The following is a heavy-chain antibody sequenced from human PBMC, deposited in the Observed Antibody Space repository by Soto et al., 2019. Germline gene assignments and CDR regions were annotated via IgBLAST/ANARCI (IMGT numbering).Heavy chain of an antibody. CDR2: IYSVGST. J-gene: IGHJ6*02. Sequence: GGSLRLSCAASGFTVSSNYMSWVRQAPWKGLEWVSVIYSVGSTYYADSVKGRFTISRDNSKNTLYLQMNSLRAEDTAVYYCARDIVVPVGGSGMDVWGQGTTVTVSS. CDR3: ARDIVVPVGGSGMDV. D-gene: IGHD2-15*01. CDR1: GFTVSSNY. V-gene: IGHV3-66*01.